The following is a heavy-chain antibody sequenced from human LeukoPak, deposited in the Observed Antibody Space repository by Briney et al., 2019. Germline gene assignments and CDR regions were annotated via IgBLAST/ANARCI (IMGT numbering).Heavy chain of an antibody. CDR2: INAGNGNT. V-gene: IGHV1-3*01. Sequence: GASVKVSCKASGYTFTSYAMHWVRLAPGQRLGWMGWINAGNGNTKYSQKFQGRVTITRDTSASTAYMELSSLRSEDTAVYYCARDFVVAAAGFDYWGQGTLVTVSS. J-gene: IGHJ4*02. CDR3: ARDFVVAAAGFDY. CDR1: GYTFTSYA. D-gene: IGHD6-13*01.